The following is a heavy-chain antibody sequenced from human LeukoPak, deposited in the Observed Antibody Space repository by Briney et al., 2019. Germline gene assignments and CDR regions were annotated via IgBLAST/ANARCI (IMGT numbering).Heavy chain of an antibody. V-gene: IGHV3-7*01. Sequence: QPGGSLRLSCTASGFTFSDYWMTWVRQAPGKGPEWVANIKQDGSQRYYVDSVRGRFTISRDNAKNPLFLQMNGLRAEDTAVYYCARRGGSSSRRSPIDYWGQGTLVTVSS. CDR1: GFTFSDYW. J-gene: IGHJ4*02. D-gene: IGHD6-6*01. CDR2: IKQDGSQR. CDR3: ARRGGSSSRRSPIDY.